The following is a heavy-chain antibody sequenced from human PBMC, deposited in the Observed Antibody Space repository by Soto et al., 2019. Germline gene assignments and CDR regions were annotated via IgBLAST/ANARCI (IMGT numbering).Heavy chain of an antibody. J-gene: IGHJ3*02. CDR3: ARAPGYYDSSGYHYHAFDI. CDR1: GGSISSYS. D-gene: IGHD3-22*01. CDR2: IYYSGRT. Sequence: PSETLSLTCTVSGGSISSYSWSWIRQPPGKGLEWIGYIYYSGRTNYNPSLKSRVTISVDTSKNQFSLKLSSVTAADTAVYYCARAPGYYDSSGYHYHAFDIWGQGTMVTVSS. V-gene: IGHV4-59*01.